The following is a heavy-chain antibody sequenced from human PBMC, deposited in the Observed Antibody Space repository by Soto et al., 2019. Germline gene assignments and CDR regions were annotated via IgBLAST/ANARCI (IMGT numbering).Heavy chain of an antibody. V-gene: IGHV1-18*01. J-gene: IGHJ4*02. Sequence: QVHLVQSGAEVKKPGASVKVSCKASGYTFTSYGITWVRQAPGQGLEWMGWISAHNGNTDYAQKLQGRVMVTRDTSTSRAYMELRSLISDDTAVYYCARGRYGDYWGQGALVTVSS. CDR3: ARGRYGDY. D-gene: IGHD1-1*01. CDR2: ISAHNGNT. CDR1: GYTFTSYG.